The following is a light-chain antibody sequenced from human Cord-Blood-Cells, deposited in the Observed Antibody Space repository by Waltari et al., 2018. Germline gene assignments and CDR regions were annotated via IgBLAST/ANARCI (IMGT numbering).Light chain of an antibody. CDR2: AAS. CDR1: QSISSY. V-gene: IGKV1-39*01. Sequence: DIQMTQSPSSLSASVGDTVTITCRASQSISSYLNWYQKKPGKAPKLLIYAASSLQSGVPSRFSGSGSGTEFTLTISSPPTEDCATYYCEQSYSTPITFGQGKRLEIE. J-gene: IGKJ5*01. CDR3: EQSYSTPIT.